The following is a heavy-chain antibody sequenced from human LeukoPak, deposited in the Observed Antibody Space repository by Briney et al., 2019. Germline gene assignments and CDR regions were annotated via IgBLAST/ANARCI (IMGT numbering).Heavy chain of an antibody. CDR2: IYPGDSDT. CDR3: ARRPAATGDNWFDP. D-gene: IGHD2-2*01. J-gene: IGHJ5*02. CDR1: GYSFTSYW. Sequence: GESLKISCKGSGYSFTSYWIGWVRQMPGKGLEWMGIIYPGDSDTRYSTPFQGQVTISADKSISTAYLQWSSLKASDTAMYYCARRPAATGDNWFDPWGQGTLVTVSS. V-gene: IGHV5-51*01.